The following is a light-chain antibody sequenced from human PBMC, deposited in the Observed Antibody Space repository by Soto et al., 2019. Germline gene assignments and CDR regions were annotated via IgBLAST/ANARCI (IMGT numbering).Light chain of an antibody. CDR3: HQYDTSPRT. CDR1: QSLSSGY. CDR2: AAS. V-gene: IGKV3-20*01. Sequence: EIVLRQSPGTLSLSPGERATLSCRASQSLSSGYLAWYQQKPGQAPRILIYAASSRATGIPDRFSGSGSGTDFSLTISRLEPEDFAVYYCHQYDTSPRTFGQGTKV. J-gene: IGKJ1*01.